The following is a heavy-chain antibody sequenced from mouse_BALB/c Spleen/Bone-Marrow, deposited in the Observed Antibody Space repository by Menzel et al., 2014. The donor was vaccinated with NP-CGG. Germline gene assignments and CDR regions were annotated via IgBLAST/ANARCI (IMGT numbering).Heavy chain of an antibody. CDR3: ARGYYDYDLDY. V-gene: IGHV14-3*02. Sequence: VQLQQPGAELVKPGASVKLSCTASGFKIKDTYMHWVKQRPEQGLEWIGRIDPANGNTKYDPKFQGKATITADTSSNTAYLQLSSLTSEDTAVYYCARGYYDYDLDYWGQGTTLTVSS. CDR1: GFKIKDTY. J-gene: IGHJ2*01. D-gene: IGHD2-4*01. CDR2: IDPANGNT.